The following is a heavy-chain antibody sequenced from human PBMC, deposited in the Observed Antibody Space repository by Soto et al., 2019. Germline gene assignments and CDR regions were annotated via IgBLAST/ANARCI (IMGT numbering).Heavy chain of an antibody. CDR3: ASTGTLGRFDP. CDR1: GGSISSSSYY. CDR2: IYYSGST. V-gene: IGHV4-39*01. Sequence: QLQLQESGPGLVKPSETLSLTCTVSGGSISSSSYYWGWIRQPPGKGLEWIGSIYYSGSTYYNPSLKSRVTISVDTSKNQFSLKLSSVTAADTAVYYCASTGTLGRFDPWGQGTLVTVSS. J-gene: IGHJ5*02. D-gene: IGHD1-7*01.